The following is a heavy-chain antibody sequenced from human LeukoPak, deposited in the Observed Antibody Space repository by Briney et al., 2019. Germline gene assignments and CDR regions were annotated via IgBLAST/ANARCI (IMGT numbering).Heavy chain of an antibody. J-gene: IGHJ4*02. V-gene: IGHV3-23*01. CDR1: GFTFSSYA. Sequence: HPGGSLRLSCAASGFTFSSYAMSWVRQAPGKGLEWVSAISGSGGSTYYADSVKGRFTISRDNSKNTLYLQMNSLRAEDTAVYYCANKRAYSSGYNYWGQGTLVTVSS. CDR3: ANKRAYSSGYNY. CDR2: ISGSGGST. D-gene: IGHD3-22*01.